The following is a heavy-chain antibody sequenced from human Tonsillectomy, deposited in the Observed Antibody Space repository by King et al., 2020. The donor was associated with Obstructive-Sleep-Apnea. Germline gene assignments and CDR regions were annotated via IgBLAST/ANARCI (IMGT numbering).Heavy chain of an antibody. Sequence: QLVQSGGGVVQPGRSLRLSCAASGFTFDDYAMHWVRQAPGKGLEWVSGISWNSGSTGYADSVKGRFTISRDNAKNPLHLQMNSLRTEDTAFYYCVKDKNSGWFVDYFDYWGQGTLVTVSS. CDR1: GFTFDDYA. CDR2: ISWNSGST. V-gene: IGHV3-9*01. D-gene: IGHD6-19*01. CDR3: VKDKNSGWFVDYFDY. J-gene: IGHJ4*02.